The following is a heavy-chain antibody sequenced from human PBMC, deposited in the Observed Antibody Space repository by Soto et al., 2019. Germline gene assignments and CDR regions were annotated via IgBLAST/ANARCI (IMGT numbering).Heavy chain of an antibody. CDR2: INAGNGNT. V-gene: IGHV1-3*01. CDR3: ARVIRAATIDSYYYCMDV. D-gene: IGHD5-12*01. J-gene: IGHJ6*02. CDR1: GYTFTSYA. Sequence: QVQLVQSGAEVKKPGASVKVSCKASGYTFTSYAMHWVRQAPGQRLEWMGWINAGNGNTKYSQKFQGRVTITRDTSACTAYMELSSLRSEDTAVYYCARVIRAATIDSYYYCMDVWGQGITVTVSS.